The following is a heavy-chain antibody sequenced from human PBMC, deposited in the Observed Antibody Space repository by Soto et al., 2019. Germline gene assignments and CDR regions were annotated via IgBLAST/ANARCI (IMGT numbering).Heavy chain of an antibody. CDR1: GCTVSSNY. CDR2: IYSGGRT. Sequence: EVQLVETGGGLIQPGGSLRLSCAASGCTVSSNYMSSVRQAPGKGLEWVSIIYSGGRTHYAPSVKGRFTISRDNSNNTLYHQMNSLSAQDTAVYYCERCLHVYTHSGSYYYWVQGTLVTVSP. D-gene: IGHD3-22*01. V-gene: IGHV3-53*02. J-gene: IGHJ4*02. CDR3: ERCLHVYTHSGSYYY.